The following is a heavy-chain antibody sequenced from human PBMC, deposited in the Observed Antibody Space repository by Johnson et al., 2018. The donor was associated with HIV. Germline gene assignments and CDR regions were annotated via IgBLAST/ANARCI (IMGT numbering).Heavy chain of an antibody. CDR3: ASWGVGSSWNHDAFDI. CDR1: GFTFSSYD. CDR2: IGTAGDT. V-gene: IGHV3-13*01. D-gene: IGHD6-13*01. J-gene: IGHJ3*02. Sequence: MLLVESGGGLVQPGGSLRLSCAASGFTFSSYDMHWVRQATGKGLEWVSAIGTAGDTYYPGSVKGRFTISRDNSKNTLYLQMNSLRAEDTAVYYCASWGVGSSWNHDAFDIWGQGTMVTVSS.